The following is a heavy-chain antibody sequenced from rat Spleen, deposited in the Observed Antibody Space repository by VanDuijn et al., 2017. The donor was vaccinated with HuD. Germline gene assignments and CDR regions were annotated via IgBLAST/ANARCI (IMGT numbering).Heavy chain of an antibody. D-gene: IGHD1-11*01. CDR3: AKDRDGGYAFAY. Sequence: EVQVVETGGGLVQPGRSLKLSCVASGFTFSSYWMYWIRHAPGKGLEWSSSISTDGGSTYYPDSVKGRFTISRDNAENTVYLQMNSLRSEETATYYCAKDRDGGYAFAYWGQGTLVTVSS. J-gene: IGHJ3*01. V-gene: IGHV5-58*01. CDR2: ISTDGGST. CDR1: GFTFSSYW.